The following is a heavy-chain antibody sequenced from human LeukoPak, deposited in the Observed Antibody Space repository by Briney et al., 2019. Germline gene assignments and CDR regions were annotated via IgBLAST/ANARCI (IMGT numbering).Heavy chain of an antibody. CDR1: GFTFSRNW. Sequence: QSGGSLRLSXAASGFTFSRNWMHWVRQAPGKGLVWVSRINSDGSITHYADSVKGRFTISRDNAKNTLYLQMSSLRAEDTAVYYCAKIDAYWGQGTLVTVSS. V-gene: IGHV3-74*01. CDR2: INSDGSIT. CDR3: AKIDAY. J-gene: IGHJ4*02.